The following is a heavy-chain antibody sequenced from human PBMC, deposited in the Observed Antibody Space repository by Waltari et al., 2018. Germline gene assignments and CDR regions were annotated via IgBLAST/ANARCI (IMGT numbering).Heavy chain of an antibody. J-gene: IGHJ6*03. D-gene: IGHD2-2*01. V-gene: IGHV4-34*01. CDR2: IKNSGSA. Sequence: QVQLQQWGAGLLKPSETLSLTCAVYGGSFRDYYWSWTRQPPGTGLEWIGEIKNSGSANHKPSLKSRVTISVDTSKNQFSLRLTSVTAADTAVYYCARGTRRRATPAYYYYYYMDVWGKGTTVTVSS. CDR1: GGSFRDYY. CDR3: ARGTRRRATPAYYYYYYMDV.